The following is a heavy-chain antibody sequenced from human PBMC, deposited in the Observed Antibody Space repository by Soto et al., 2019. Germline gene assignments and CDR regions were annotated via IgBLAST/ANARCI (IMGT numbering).Heavy chain of an antibody. Sequence: QVQLQESGPGLVRPSETLSLTCTVSGGPINHYYWTWIRQPPGKGLEWMGYIYYSGTTTNYNPSLKSRVTLSVDTSKNQCSLKLSAVTAADTAVYYCARLGGSYAVPHFDYWGQGTMVTVSS. CDR1: GGPINHYY. D-gene: IGHD1-26*01. CDR2: IYYSGTTT. J-gene: IGHJ4*02. CDR3: ARLGGSYAVPHFDY. V-gene: IGHV4-59*08.